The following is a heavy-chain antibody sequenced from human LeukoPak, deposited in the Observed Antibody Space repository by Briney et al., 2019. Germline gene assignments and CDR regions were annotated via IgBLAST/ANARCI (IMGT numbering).Heavy chain of an antibody. CDR3: ARRGTNRHYFDY. J-gene: IGHJ4*02. D-gene: IGHD1-14*01. CDR1: GFTFGDDP. Sequence: GRSLRLSCTASGFTFGDDPMNWVRQAPGKGLEWVGLIRNKAYGGTTEYAASVKGRFTISRDDSKSTAYLQMNSLKSEDTAVYYCARRGTNRHYFDYWGQGTLVTVSS. V-gene: IGHV3-49*04. CDR2: IRNKAYGGTT.